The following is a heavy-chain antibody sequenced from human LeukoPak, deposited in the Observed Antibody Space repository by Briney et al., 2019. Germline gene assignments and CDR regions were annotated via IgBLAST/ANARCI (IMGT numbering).Heavy chain of an antibody. CDR2: ISAYNGNT. V-gene: IGHV1-18*01. CDR1: GYTFTSYG. J-gene: IGHJ4*02. Sequence: ASVKVSCKASGYTFTSYGISWVRQAPGQGLEWMGWISAYNGNTNYAQKLQGRVTMTTDTSTSTAYMELRSLRSDDTAVYYCARDTAYSYGLPYGPEPLFDYWGQGTLVSVSS. D-gene: IGHD5-18*01. CDR3: ARDTAYSYGLPYGPEPLFDY.